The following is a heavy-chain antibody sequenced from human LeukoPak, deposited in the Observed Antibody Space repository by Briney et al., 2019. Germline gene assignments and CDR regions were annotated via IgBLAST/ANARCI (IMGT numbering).Heavy chain of an antibody. CDR1: GFTFSAYT. J-gene: IGHJ3*02. V-gene: IGHV3-48*02. Sequence: GGSLRLSCAASGFTFSAYTMIWVRQAPGKGLEWVSYSSTTGNTIHYTDSVKGRFTVSRDNAKNSLFLQMNSLRDEDTAVYYCARRGGGGRSDALDIWGQGTMVTVSS. D-gene: IGHD2-21*01. CDR3: ARRGGGGRSDALDI. CDR2: SSTTGNTI.